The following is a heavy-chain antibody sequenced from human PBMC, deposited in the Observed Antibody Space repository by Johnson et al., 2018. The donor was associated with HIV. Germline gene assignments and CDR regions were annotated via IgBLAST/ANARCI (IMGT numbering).Heavy chain of an antibody. V-gene: IGHV3-13*01. CDR3: TTAIVIDAFDI. J-gene: IGHJ3*02. CDR1: GFTFSSYD. D-gene: IGHD3-16*02. CDR2: IGTAGDT. Sequence: VQLVESGGGLVQPGGSLRLSCAASGFTFSSYDMHWVRQTTGKGLEWVSAIGTAGDTYYPGSVKGRFTISRDNAKNSLYLQMNSLRAEDTAVYYCTTAIVIDAFDIWGQGTMVTVSS.